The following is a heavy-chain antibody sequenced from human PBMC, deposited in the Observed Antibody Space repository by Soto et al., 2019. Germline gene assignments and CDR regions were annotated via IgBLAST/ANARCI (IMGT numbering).Heavy chain of an antibody. CDR3: ARDDDYDDNGNDL. CDR1: GFAFSNHG. D-gene: IGHD4-17*01. V-gene: IGHV3-33*01. CDR2: IVREGSEK. Sequence: QGQLVESGGGVVQPGRSLRLSCAVSGFAFSNHGMHWVRQAPGKGLEWLAVIVREGSEKFYADSVKGRFTISRDNSKNTLYLEMSSLRAKATAVYYCARDDDYDDNGNDLWGQGTLVTVSS. J-gene: IGHJ4*02.